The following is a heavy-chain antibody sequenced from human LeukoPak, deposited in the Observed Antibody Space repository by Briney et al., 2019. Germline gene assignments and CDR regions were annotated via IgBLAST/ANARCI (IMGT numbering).Heavy chain of an antibody. CDR3: ARHKGGTTGTSSFDY. Sequence: GGSLRLSCAASGFTFSSNWMSWVRQAPGKGLEWVANIRQDGSEKYYVDSVKGRFTISRDNAKNSLYLHMNSLRAEDTAVYYCARHKGGTTGTSSFDYWGQGTLVTVSS. J-gene: IGHJ4*02. D-gene: IGHD4-11*01. V-gene: IGHV3-7*01. CDR1: GFTFSSNW. CDR2: IRQDGSEK.